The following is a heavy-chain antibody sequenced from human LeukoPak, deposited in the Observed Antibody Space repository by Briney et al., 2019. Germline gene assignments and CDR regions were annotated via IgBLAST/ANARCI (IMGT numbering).Heavy chain of an antibody. V-gene: IGHV3-21*01. D-gene: IGHD2-2*02. J-gene: IGHJ6*02. CDR2: ISSSSSYI. Sequence: GGSLRLSCAASGFTFSSYSMNWVRQAPGKGLEWVSSISSSSSYIYYADSVKGRFTISRDNAKNSLYLQMNSLRAEDTAVYYCASFLGDYSSTSCHTRGYYYYGMDVWGQGTTVTVSS. CDR1: GFTFSSYS. CDR3: ASFLGDYSSTSCHTRGYYYYGMDV.